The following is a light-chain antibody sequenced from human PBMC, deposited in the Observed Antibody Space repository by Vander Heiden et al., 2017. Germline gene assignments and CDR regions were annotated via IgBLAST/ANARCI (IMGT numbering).Light chain of an antibody. V-gene: IGKV2-28*01. CDR1: QSLLHSNGYSY. Sequence: DIVITQSPLSLPVTPGEPASISCRSSQSLLHSNGYSYLDWYLQKPGQSPQLLIYLGSNRASGVPDRFSGSGSGTEFTLKISRVEAEDVGVYYCMQALQTPVTFGPGTKVDIK. CDR3: MQALQTPVT. CDR2: LGS. J-gene: IGKJ3*01.